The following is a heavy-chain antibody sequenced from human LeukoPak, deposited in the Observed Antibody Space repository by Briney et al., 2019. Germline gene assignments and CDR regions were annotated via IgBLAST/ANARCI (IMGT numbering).Heavy chain of an antibody. V-gene: IGHV7-4-1*02. Sequence: GASVTVSCTASGYIFTSYAINWVRQAPGQGREWVGWINAYTGAPTYAQGFTGRFVFSLDTSVSTAYLQINSLKAEDTAIYYCAIIVPPFDYWGQGTLVTVSS. D-gene: IGHD6-6*01. CDR3: AIIVPPFDY. CDR2: INAYTGAP. J-gene: IGHJ4*02. CDR1: GYIFTSYA.